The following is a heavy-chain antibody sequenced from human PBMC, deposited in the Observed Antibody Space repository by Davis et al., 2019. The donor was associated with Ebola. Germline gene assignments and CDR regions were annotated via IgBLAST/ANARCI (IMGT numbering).Heavy chain of an antibody. J-gene: IGHJ6*02. D-gene: IGHD6-19*01. Sequence: PGGSLRLSCAASGFTFSSHGMSWVRQAPGKGLEWVSLISDTGDSTDYAESVKGRFTISRDNSKNTLYLQMNSLRAEDTAVYYCAKVWWLVRGMDVWGQGTTVTIS. CDR1: GFTFSSHG. CDR3: AKVWWLVRGMDV. CDR2: ISDTGDST. V-gene: IGHV3-23*01.